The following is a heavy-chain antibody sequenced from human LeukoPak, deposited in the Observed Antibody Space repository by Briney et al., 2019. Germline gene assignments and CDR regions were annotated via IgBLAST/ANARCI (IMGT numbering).Heavy chain of an antibody. Sequence: ASVKVSCKVSGYTLTELSMHWVRQAPGKGLEWIGGFDPEDGETIYAQKFQGRVTMTEDTSTDTAYMELSSLRSEDTAVYYCATALFIAYDSNWFDPWGQGTLVTVSS. CDR3: ATALFIAYDSNWFDP. CDR2: FDPEDGET. CDR1: GYTLTELS. V-gene: IGHV1-24*01. D-gene: IGHD3-3*01. J-gene: IGHJ5*02.